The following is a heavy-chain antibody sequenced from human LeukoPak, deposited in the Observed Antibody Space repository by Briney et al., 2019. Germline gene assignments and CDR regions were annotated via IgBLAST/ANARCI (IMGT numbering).Heavy chain of an antibody. Sequence: ASVKVSCKASGYTFTSYGISWVRQAPGQGLEWMGWISAYNGNTNYAQKLQGRVTMTTDTSTSTAYMELSSLRSEDTAVYYCATDLRWELQEGAFDIWGQGTMVTVSS. CDR1: GYTFTSYG. CDR2: ISAYNGNT. CDR3: ATDLRWELQEGAFDI. J-gene: IGHJ3*02. V-gene: IGHV1-18*01. D-gene: IGHD1-26*01.